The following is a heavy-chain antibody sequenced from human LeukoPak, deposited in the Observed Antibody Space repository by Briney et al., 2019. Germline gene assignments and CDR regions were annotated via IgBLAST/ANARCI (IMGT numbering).Heavy chain of an antibody. CDR3: ASAGDYGVDY. CDR2: IYYSGST. V-gene: IGHV4-38-2*02. Sequence: SETLSLTCTVSGYSISSGYYWSWIRQPPGKGLEWIGYIYYSGSTDYNPSLKSRVTISVDTSKNQFSLKLTSVTAADTAVYYCASAGDYGVDYWGQGTLVTVSS. D-gene: IGHD4-17*01. CDR1: GYSISSGYY. J-gene: IGHJ4*02.